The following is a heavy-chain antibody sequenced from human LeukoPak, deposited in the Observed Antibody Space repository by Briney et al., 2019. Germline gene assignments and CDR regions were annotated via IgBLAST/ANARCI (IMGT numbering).Heavy chain of an antibody. CDR3: ARDYDSSGYYYH. Sequence: SETLSLTCAVYGGSFSGYYWSWIRQPPGKGLEWIGEINHSGSSKYIPSLKSRVTISVDTSKNQFSLKLSSVTAADTAVYYCARDYDSSGYYYHWGQGTLVTVSS. CDR1: GGSFSGYY. CDR2: INHSGSS. D-gene: IGHD3-22*01. J-gene: IGHJ4*02. V-gene: IGHV4-34*01.